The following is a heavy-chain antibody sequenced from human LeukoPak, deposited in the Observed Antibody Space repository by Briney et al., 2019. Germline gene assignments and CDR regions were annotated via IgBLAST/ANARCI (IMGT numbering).Heavy chain of an antibody. CDR1: GFTFSSYD. D-gene: IGHD6-13*01. Sequence: GGSLRLSCAASGFTFSSYDMHWVRHATGKGLEWVSAIGTAGDTYYPGSVKGRFTISRENAKNSLYLQMNSLRAGDTAVYYCARAGIAAAGLDYWGQGTLATVSS. V-gene: IGHV3-13*01. CDR3: ARAGIAAAGLDY. CDR2: IGTAGDT. J-gene: IGHJ4*02.